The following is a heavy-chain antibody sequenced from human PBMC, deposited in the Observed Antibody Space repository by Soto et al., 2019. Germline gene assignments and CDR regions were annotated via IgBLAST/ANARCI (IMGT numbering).Heavy chain of an antibody. CDR3: ARTIVDTAMVFDY. D-gene: IGHD5-18*01. CDR1: GGSISSSSYY. J-gene: IGHJ4*02. CDR2: IYYSGST. V-gene: IGHV4-39*01. Sequence: SETLSLTCTVSGGSISSSSYYWGWIRQPPGKGLEWIGSIYYSGSTYYNPSLKSRVTISVDTSKNQFSLKLSSVTAADTAVYYCARTIVDTAMVFDYWGQGTLVTVSS.